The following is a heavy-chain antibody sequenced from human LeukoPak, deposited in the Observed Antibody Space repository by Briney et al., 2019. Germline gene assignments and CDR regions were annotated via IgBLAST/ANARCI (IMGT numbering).Heavy chain of an antibody. CDR3: ARRYCSSTSCLRGVIIDDWFDP. V-gene: IGHV4-34*01. Sequence: SETQSLTCAVYGGSFSGYYWSWIRQPPGKGLEWIGEINHSGSTNYNPSLKSRVTISVDTSKNQFSLKLSSVTAADTAVYYCARRYCSSTSCLRGVIIDDWFDPWGQGTLVTVSS. D-gene: IGHD2-2*01. CDR1: GGSFSGYY. CDR2: INHSGST. J-gene: IGHJ5*02.